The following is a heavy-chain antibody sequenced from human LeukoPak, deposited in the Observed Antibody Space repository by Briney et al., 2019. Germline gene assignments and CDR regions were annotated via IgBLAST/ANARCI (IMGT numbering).Heavy chain of an antibody. D-gene: IGHD3-3*01. CDR3: ARESAGYDFWSGYYWHAFDI. CDR2: ISYDGSNK. V-gene: IGHV3-30-3*01. J-gene: IGHJ3*02. Sequence: GGSLRLSCAASGFTFSSYAMHWVRQAPGKGLEWVAVISYDGSNKYYADSVKGRFTISRDNSKNTLYLQMDSLRAEDTAVYYCARESAGYDFWSGYYWHAFDIWGQGTMVTVSS. CDR1: GFTFSSYA.